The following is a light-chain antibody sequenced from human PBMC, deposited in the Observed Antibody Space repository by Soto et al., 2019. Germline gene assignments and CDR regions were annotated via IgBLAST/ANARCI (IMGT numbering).Light chain of an antibody. CDR2: AAS. V-gene: IGKV1-39*01. J-gene: IGKJ4*01. Sequence: DIQMTQSPSSLSASVGDRVTITCQASQDISIYLNWYQQKPGKAPKLLIYAASSLQSGVPSRFSGSGSGTDFTLTISSLQPEDFATYYCQQSYSTPLTFDGGTKVEIE. CDR3: QQSYSTPLT. CDR1: QDISIY.